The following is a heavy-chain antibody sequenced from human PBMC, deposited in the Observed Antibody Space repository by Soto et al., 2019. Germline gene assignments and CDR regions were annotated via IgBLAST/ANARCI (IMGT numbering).Heavy chain of an antibody. CDR2: ISYDGSNK. Sequence: PGGSLRLSCAASGFTFSSYGMHWVRQAPGKGLEWVAVISYDGSNKYYADSVKGRFTISRDNSKNTLYLQMNSLRAEDTAVYYCAKGTTAGYYYYYGMDVWGQGTTVTVSS. CDR1: GFTFSSYG. CDR3: AKGTTAGYYYYYGMDV. J-gene: IGHJ6*02. D-gene: IGHD1-7*01. V-gene: IGHV3-30*18.